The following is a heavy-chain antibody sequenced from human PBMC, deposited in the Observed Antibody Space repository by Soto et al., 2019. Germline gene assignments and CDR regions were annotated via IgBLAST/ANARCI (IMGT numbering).Heavy chain of an antibody. CDR2: ISWDGGRT. Sequence: GGSLRLSCATSGFTFDDYTMHWVRQAPGKGLEWVSLISWDGGRTYYADSVKGRFTISRENSKNSLYLQMNSLRTEDTALYFCTKGATSSLLFENWGQGTLVTVSS. CDR1: GFTFDDYT. J-gene: IGHJ4*02. CDR3: TKGATSSLLFEN. V-gene: IGHV3-43*01.